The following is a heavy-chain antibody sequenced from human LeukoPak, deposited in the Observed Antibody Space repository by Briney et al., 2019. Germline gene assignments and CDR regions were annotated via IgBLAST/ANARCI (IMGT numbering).Heavy chain of an antibody. Sequence: GGSLRLSCAASGFTFSSYSMHWVRQAPGKGLEWVSFISNSGSYIYYADSAKGRFTISRDNAKNSLYLQMNSLRADDTAIYYCARGGGFFDYWGQGTQVTVSS. J-gene: IGHJ4*02. V-gene: IGHV3-21*01. CDR1: GFTFSSYS. CDR2: ISNSGSYI. CDR3: ARGGGFFDY.